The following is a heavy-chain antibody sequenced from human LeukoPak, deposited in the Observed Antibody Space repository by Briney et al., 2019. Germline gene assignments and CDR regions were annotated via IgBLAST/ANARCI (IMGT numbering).Heavy chain of an antibody. CDR2: INPNSGDT. CDR3: ARDRSPAPGRSYGSGHFDY. J-gene: IGHJ4*02. D-gene: IGHD5-18*01. Sequence: RGASVKVSCKASGYTFTGYYMHWVRQAPGQGLEWMGWINPNSGDTNYAQKFQGRVTMTRDTSINTAYMELSRLRSDDTAVYYCARDRSPAPGRSYGSGHFDYWGQGTLVTVSS. V-gene: IGHV1-2*02. CDR1: GYTFTGYY.